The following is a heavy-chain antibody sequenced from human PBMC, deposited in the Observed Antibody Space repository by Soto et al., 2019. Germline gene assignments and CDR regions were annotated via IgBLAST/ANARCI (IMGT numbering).Heavy chain of an antibody. CDR2: LSKDGSNE. CDR3: AKDLYQLFSFGMDV. CDR1: GFSFSSYG. D-gene: IGHD2-2*01. V-gene: IGHV3-30*18. Sequence: GGSLRLSCAASGFSFSSYGLHWVRQAPGKGLEWVALLSKDGSNEYYADSVKGRFTISRDNSKNTLFLQMNSLRAEDTAVYYCAKDLYQLFSFGMDVWGQGTTVTVSS. J-gene: IGHJ6*02.